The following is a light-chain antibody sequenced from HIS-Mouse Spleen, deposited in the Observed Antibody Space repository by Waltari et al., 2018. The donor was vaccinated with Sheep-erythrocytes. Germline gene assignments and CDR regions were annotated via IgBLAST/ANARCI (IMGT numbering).Light chain of an antibody. Sequence: QSALTQPRSVSGSPGQSVTISCTGTSSDVGGYNYVSWYQQYPGKAPKLMLYDVSKRPSGVPVRFSGSKSGNTASLTSSGLQAEDEADYYCCSYAGSYNHVFATGTKVTVL. CDR3: CSYAGSYNHV. J-gene: IGLJ1*01. CDR2: DVS. V-gene: IGLV2-11*01. CDR1: SSDVGGYNY.